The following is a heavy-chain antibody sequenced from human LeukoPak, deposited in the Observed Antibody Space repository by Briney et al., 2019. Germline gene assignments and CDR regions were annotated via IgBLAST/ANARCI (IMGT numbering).Heavy chain of an antibody. Sequence: PGGSLRLSRAASGFTFDDYAMHWVRQAPGKDLEWVSGISWNSGSIGYADSVKGRFTISRDNAKNSLYLQMNSLRAEDTALYYCAKITSRYCSSTSCYGAFDIWGQGTMVTVSS. V-gene: IGHV3-9*01. D-gene: IGHD2-2*01. CDR1: GFTFDDYA. CDR2: ISWNSGSI. J-gene: IGHJ3*02. CDR3: AKITSRYCSSTSCYGAFDI.